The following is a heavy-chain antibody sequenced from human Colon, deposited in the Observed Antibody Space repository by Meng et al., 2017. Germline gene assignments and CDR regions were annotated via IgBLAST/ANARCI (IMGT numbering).Heavy chain of an antibody. Sequence: QVPVEESGPGLVKPSGTPSLTCAGSGGSISSSNWWSWVRQPPGKGLEWIGEIYHSGSTNYNPSLKSRVTISVDKSKNQFSLKLSSVTAADTAVYYCASFPPPGKQWLVTDYWGQGTLVTVSS. CDR3: ASFPPPGKQWLVTDY. CDR2: IYHSGST. CDR1: GGSISSSNW. D-gene: IGHD6-19*01. V-gene: IGHV4-4*02. J-gene: IGHJ4*02.